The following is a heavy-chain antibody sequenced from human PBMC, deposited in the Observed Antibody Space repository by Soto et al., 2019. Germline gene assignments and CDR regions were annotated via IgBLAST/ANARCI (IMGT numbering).Heavy chain of an antibody. CDR1: GDSVSRTSVA. CDR2: TYYRSKWNS. V-gene: IGHV6-1*01. J-gene: IGHJ4*02. Sequence: QVQLHQSGPGLVKPSQTLSLTCAISGDSVSRTSVAWNWIRQSPSRGLGWLGRTYYRSKWNSDYAVSVRGRITINPDTSKSQFSLQLNSVTPEDTAVYYCVRGQFSAFDCWGQGTLVTVSS. CDR3: VRGQFSAFDC.